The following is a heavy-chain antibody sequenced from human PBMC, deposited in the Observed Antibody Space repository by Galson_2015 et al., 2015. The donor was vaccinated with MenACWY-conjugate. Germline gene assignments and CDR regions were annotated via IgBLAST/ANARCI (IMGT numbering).Heavy chain of an antibody. CDR3: ARIRCLYGSGSYYFDY. J-gene: IGHJ4*02. Sequence: PALVKRTQTLTLTCTFSGFSLSTSGMCVSWIRQPPGKAREWLARIDWDDDKYYSTSLKTRLTISKDTSKNQVVLTMTNMDPVDTATYYCARIRCLYGSGSYYFDYWGQGTLVTVSS. V-gene: IGHV2-70*11. CDR2: IDWDDDK. CDR1: GFSLSTSGMC. D-gene: IGHD3-10*01.